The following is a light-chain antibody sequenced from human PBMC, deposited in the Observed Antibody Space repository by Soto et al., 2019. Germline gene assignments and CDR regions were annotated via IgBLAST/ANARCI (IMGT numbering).Light chain of an antibody. J-gene: IGLJ1*01. CDR1: SSDVGSYNL. CDR2: EDK. Sequence: QSALTQPASVSGSPGQSITISCIETSSDVGSYNLVSWYQQHPGKAPKLMIYEDKKRPSGVSNRFSGSKSGNTASLTISGLQTEDEADYYCCSYAGSSTDVFGTGTKLTVL. CDR3: CSYAGSSTDV. V-gene: IGLV2-23*01.